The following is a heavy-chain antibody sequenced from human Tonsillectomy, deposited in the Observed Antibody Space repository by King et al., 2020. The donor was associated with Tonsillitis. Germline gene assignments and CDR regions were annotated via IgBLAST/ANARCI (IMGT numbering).Heavy chain of an antibody. CDR1: GYTFTGYY. CDR3: ARGRCSGGSCPPSTHDY. CDR2: INPNTGGT. Sequence: QLVQSGAEVKKPGASVKVSCKASGYTFTGYYMHWVRQAPAQGLEWMGLINPNTGGTKYAQKFQGRVTMTRDTSISTAYMELSSLRSDDTARYYCARGRCSGGSCPPSTHDYWGKGTMVTVSA. J-gene: IGHJ4*02. D-gene: IGHD2-15*01. V-gene: IGHV1-2*02.